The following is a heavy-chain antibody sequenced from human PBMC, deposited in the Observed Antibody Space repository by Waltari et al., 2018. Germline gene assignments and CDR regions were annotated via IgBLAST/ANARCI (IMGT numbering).Heavy chain of an antibody. CDR3: AKAFRGYSGSYFDN. J-gene: IGHJ4*02. V-gene: IGHV3-23*02. Sequence: EVQLLESGGGLVQPGGSLRLSCAASGFNFGGFGMNWVRQAPGKGLEWVSGLSGSGATKYYRDSVRGRFTVSRDNSRNTVYLQMNSLRAEDTAVYYCAKAFRGYSGSYFDNWGRGTLVAVSA. CDR2: LSGSGATK. CDR1: GFNFGGFG. D-gene: IGHD5-12*01.